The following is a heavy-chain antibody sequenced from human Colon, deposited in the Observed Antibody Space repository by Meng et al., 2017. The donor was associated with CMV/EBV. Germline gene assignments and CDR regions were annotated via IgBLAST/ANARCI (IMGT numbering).Heavy chain of an antibody. CDR1: GDSVSTNSAA. V-gene: IGHV6-1*01. CDR3: ARFTMTTAGNY. J-gene: IGHJ4*02. Sequence: QVQLQQSGPGLVKPSQTLSLTCALSGDSVSTNSAAWSWIRQSPSGGLEWLGRTYYKSKWYNDYAESVKSRITINPDTSKNQFSLQLNSVTPEDTAVYYCARFTMTTAGNYWGQGTLVTVSS. D-gene: IGHD1-1*01. CDR2: TYYKSKWYN.